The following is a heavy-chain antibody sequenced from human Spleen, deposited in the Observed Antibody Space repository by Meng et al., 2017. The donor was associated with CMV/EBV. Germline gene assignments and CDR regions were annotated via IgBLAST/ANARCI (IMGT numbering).Heavy chain of an antibody. D-gene: IGHD3-22*01. Sequence: GGSRRLSCVESGFTFCRYGFHWVRQAPGKGLVGVAFVGNDGSKKNYGEYVKGRFTITRDNSKNTLYLQMNSLRAEDTAVYYCAKDDDSSGYYYAYHWGQGTTVTVSS. CDR1: GFTFCRYG. CDR2: VGNDGSKK. V-gene: IGHV3-30*02. J-gene: IGHJ5*02. CDR3: AKDDDSSGYYYAYH.